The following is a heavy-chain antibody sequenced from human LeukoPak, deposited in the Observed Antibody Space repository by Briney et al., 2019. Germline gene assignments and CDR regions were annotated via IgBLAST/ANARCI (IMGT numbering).Heavy chain of an antibody. Sequence: ASVNVSCKASRYTFTVYYVRWGRDGPGQGQEWVWWINPKSGGTNYTQKLQGRVTMTRDTSISTAYMELSSLRADDTAVYYCARGIGQWLEIVYWGQGTLVTVSS. CDR1: RYTFTVYY. D-gene: IGHD6-19*01. CDR2: INPKSGGT. J-gene: IGHJ4*02. V-gene: IGHV1-2*02. CDR3: ARGIGQWLEIVY.